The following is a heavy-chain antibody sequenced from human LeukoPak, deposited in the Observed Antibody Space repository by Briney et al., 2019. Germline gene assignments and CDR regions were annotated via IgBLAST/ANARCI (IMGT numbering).Heavy chain of an antibody. Sequence: GGSLRLSCAGSGFTLSSYWMHWVRQAPGKGLVWVSRFYSDGSRTNYADSVKGRFTISGDNAKNTQYLQMNSLRAEDTAVYYCARDYVSGSFGPWGQGTLVTASS. V-gene: IGHV3-74*01. CDR1: GFTLSSYW. D-gene: IGHD3-10*01. CDR2: FYSDGSRT. J-gene: IGHJ5*02. CDR3: ARDYVSGSFGP.